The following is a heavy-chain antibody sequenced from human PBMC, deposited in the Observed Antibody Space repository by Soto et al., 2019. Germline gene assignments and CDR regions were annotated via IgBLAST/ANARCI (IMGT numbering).Heavy chain of an antibody. Sequence: QVHLVQSGAEVKKPGSSVKVSCKASGGTFSNYAISWVRQAPGQGLEWMGGIITMFAAAIYARKFQDRVTITADASTSTAYMELSTLRAEDTAVYYCATREESSGSFDYWGQGTLVTVSS. V-gene: IGHV1-69*01. J-gene: IGHJ4*02. D-gene: IGHD6-19*01. CDR1: GGTFSNYA. CDR2: IITMFAAA. CDR3: ATREESSGSFDY.